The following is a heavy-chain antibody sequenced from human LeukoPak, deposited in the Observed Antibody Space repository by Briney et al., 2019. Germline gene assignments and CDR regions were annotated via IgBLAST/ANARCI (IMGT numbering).Heavy chain of an antibody. Sequence: GGSLRLSCAASGFTFSDHYMDWVRQAPGKGLEWVGRTRNKANSYTTEYAASVKGRFTISRDDSKNSLYLQMNSLKSEDTAVYYCARVKRYDFWSGYYSYYKYYMDVWGKGTTVTVSS. V-gene: IGHV3-72*01. CDR2: TRNKANSYTT. CDR1: GFTFSDHY. CDR3: ARVKRYDFWSGYYSYYKYYMDV. D-gene: IGHD3-3*01. J-gene: IGHJ6*03.